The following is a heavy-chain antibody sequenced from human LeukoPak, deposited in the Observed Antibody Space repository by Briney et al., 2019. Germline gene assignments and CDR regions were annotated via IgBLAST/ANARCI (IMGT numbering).Heavy chain of an antibody. CDR3: ARVVIPGYSSSWCFDY. D-gene: IGHD6-13*01. J-gene: IGHJ4*02. V-gene: IGHV4-61*02. CDR2: IYTSGST. Sequence: SETLSLTCTVSGYSISSGYYWSWIRQPAGKGLEWIGRIYTSGSTNYNPSLKSRVTISVDTSKNQFSLKLSSVTAADTAVYYCARVVIPGYSSSWCFDYWGQGTLVTVSS. CDR1: GYSISSGYY.